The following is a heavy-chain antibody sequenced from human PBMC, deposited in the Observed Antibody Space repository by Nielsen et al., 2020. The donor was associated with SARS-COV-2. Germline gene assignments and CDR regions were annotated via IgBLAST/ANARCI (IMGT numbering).Heavy chain of an antibody. V-gene: IGHV3-9*01. J-gene: IGHJ2*01. D-gene: IGHD4-17*01. CDR2: ISWNSVSI. Sequence: SLKISCVGSGFTFDDYAMHWVRQAPGKGLEWVSGISWNSVSIDYADSVKGRFTISRDNAKSSLYLQMNSLRAEDTAFYYCAKVYGDYVGFFDVWGRGTLVPVSS. CDR1: GFTFDDYA. CDR3: AKVYGDYVGFFDV.